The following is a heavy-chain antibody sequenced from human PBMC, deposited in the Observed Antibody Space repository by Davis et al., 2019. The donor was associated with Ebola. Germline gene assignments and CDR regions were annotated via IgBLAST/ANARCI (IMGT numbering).Heavy chain of an antibody. CDR3: ARQLGGGGLDY. J-gene: IGHJ4*02. Sequence: SVKVSCKASGGTFSSYAISWVRQAPGQGLEWMGGIIPIFGTANYAQKFQGRVTMTRDTSTSTVYMELSSLRSEATAVYYCARQLGGGGLDYWGQGTLVTVSS. CDR2: IIPIFGTA. D-gene: IGHD6-6*01. CDR1: GGTFSSYA. V-gene: IGHV1-69*05.